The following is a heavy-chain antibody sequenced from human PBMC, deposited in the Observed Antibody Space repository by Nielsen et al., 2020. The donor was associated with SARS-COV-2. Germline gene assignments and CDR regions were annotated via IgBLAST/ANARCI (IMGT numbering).Heavy chain of an antibody. CDR1: GFTFTTFG. V-gene: IGHV1-18*01. CDR3: ARAQNYYDSSGYLRNDAFDI. Sequence: ASVKVSCKASGFTFTTFGISWVRQAPAQGLEWMGGISAYEGNTNYAQKFQGRVTMTTDTSTSTAYMELRSLRSDDTAVYYCARAQNYYDSSGYLRNDAFDIWGQGTMVTVST. CDR2: ISAYEGNT. D-gene: IGHD3-22*01. J-gene: IGHJ3*02.